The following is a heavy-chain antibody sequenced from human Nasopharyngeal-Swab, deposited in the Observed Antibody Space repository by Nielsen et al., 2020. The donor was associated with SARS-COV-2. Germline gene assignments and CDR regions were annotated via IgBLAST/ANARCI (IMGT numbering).Heavy chain of an antibody. V-gene: IGHV4-34*01. D-gene: IGHD3-3*01. Sequence: GSLRLSCAVYGGSVSNYYWSWIRQPPGEGLEWIGEINRFGSTNYNPSLKSRVSMSRDTSKNHFSLNLSSVTAADTAVYYCARLPRLSITIFGVVIIDYYYGMDVWSQGTTVTVSS. CDR2: INRFGST. CDR1: GGSVSNYY. CDR3: ARLPRLSITIFGVVIIDYYYGMDV. J-gene: IGHJ6*02.